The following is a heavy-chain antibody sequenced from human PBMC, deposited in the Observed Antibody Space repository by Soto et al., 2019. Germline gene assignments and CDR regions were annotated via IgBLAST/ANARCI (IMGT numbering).Heavy chain of an antibody. CDR2: IYYSGST. CDR3: ARVSIAAAGTTIDY. Sequence: PSETLSLTCTVSGGSISSGDYYWSWIRQPPGKGLEWIGYIYYSGSTYYNPSLKSRVTISVDTSKNQFSLKLSSVTAADTAVYYCARVSIAAAGTTIDYWGQGTLVTVSS. D-gene: IGHD6-13*01. CDR1: GGSISSGDYY. V-gene: IGHV4-30-4*01. J-gene: IGHJ4*02.